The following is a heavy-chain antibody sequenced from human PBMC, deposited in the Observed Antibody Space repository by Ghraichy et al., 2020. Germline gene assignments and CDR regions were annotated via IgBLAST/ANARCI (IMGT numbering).Heavy chain of an antibody. CDR3: ARVLGLYGGNRWGY. V-gene: IGHV1-8*01. D-gene: IGHD4-23*01. CDR2: MNPNSGNT. Sequence: ASVKVSCKASGYTFTSYDINWVRQATGQGLEWMGWMNPNSGNTGYAQKFQGRVTMTRNTSISTAYMELSSLRSEDTAVYYCARVLGLYGGNRWGYWGQGTLVTVSS. CDR1: GYTFTSYD. J-gene: IGHJ4*02.